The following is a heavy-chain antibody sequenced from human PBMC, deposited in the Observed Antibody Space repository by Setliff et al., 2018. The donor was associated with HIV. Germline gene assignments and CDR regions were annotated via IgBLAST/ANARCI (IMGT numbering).Heavy chain of an antibody. CDR3: ARGGGFGELLSFDF. CDR2: IYYRGST. Sequence: SETLSLTCTVSGDSISSYYWSWIRQPPGKGLEWIGYIYYRGSTNYNPSLRSRVTISLDTSKNQFSLKLSSVAAADTAVYYCARGGGFGELLSFDFWGQGTLVTVSS. V-gene: IGHV4-59*01. D-gene: IGHD3-10*01. CDR1: GDSISSYY. J-gene: IGHJ4*02.